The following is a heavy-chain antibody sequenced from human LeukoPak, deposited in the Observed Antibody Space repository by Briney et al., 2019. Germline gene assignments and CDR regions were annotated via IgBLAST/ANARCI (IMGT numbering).Heavy chain of an antibody. Sequence: PGGSLRLSCAASGFTFSSHAMNWVRQAPGKGLEWVSVISGSGGSTHYADSVKGRFTISRDNSKNTLYLQMNSLRAEDTAVYYCATTIGGYNYGPSFDYWGQGTLVTVSS. J-gene: IGHJ4*02. CDR2: ISGSGGST. V-gene: IGHV3-23*01. CDR1: GFTFSSHA. D-gene: IGHD5-18*01. CDR3: ATTIGGYNYGPSFDY.